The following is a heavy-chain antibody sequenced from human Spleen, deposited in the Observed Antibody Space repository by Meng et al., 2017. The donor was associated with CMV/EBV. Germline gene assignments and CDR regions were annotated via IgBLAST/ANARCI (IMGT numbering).Heavy chain of an antibody. Sequence: GESLKISCAASGFTFSSYGMHWVRQAPGQGLEWMGWINPNSGGTNYAQKFQGRVTMTRDTSISTAYMELSRLRSDDTAVYYCASQGPYCSSTSCRGYWFDPWGQGTLVTVSS. CDR1: GFTFSSYG. V-gene: IGHV1-2*02. D-gene: IGHD2-2*01. CDR2: INPNSGGT. J-gene: IGHJ5*02. CDR3: ASQGPYCSSTSCRGYWFDP.